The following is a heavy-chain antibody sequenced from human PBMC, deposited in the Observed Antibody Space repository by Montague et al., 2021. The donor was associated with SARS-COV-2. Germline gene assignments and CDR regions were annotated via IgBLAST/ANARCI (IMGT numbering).Heavy chain of an antibody. Sequence: SETLSLTCSVSSGSIISSGYYWGWTRQPPGKELEWIGNIYYSGTTYYNPSLQSRGTISVDTSKNHLSLRLSSVTAADTAVYFCARGMIRGVTTPFDYWGQGSQVTVSS. D-gene: IGHD3-10*01. CDR3: ARGMIRGVTTPFDY. CDR1: SGSIISSGYY. CDR2: IYYSGTT. J-gene: IGHJ4*02. V-gene: IGHV4-39*02.